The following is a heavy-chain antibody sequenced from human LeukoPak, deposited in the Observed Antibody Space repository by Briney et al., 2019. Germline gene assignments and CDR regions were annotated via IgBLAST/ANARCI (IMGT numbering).Heavy chain of an antibody. D-gene: IGHD2-2*02. CDR1: GFTVSSNY. J-gene: IGHJ4*02. CDR3: ASVYCSSTSCYTYFDY. Sequence: EGSLRLSCAASGFTVSSNYMSWVRQAPGKGLEWVSVIYSGGSTYYADSVKGRFTISRDNSKNTLYLQMNSLRAEDTAVYYCASVYCSSTSCYTYFDYWGQGTLVTVSS. V-gene: IGHV3-66*01. CDR2: IYSGGST.